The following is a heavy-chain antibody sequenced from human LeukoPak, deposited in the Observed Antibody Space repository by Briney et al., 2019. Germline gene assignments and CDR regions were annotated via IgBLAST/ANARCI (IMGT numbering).Heavy chain of an antibody. CDR1: GYTFNSCD. V-gene: IGHV1-8*01. CDR3: TRGSSGRRDN. Sequence: ASVKVSCKASGYTFNSCDINWVRQATGQRLEWMGWMNPNSGNTGYGQSFQGRITMTRDISIGTAYMELSNLTSEDTAIYYCTRGSSGRRDNWGQGTLVTVSA. J-gene: IGHJ4*02. D-gene: IGHD6-19*01. CDR2: MNPNSGNT.